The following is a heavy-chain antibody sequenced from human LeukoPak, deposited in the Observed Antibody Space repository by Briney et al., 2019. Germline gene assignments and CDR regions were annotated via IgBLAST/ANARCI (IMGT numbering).Heavy chain of an antibody. V-gene: IGHV1-69*13. CDR3: ATAKGYSSSWYKGKIFDY. CDR2: IIPIFGTA. Sequence: ASVKVSCKASGGTFSSYAINWVRQAPGQGLEWMGGIIPIFGTANYAQKFQGRVTITADESTSTAYMELSSLRSEDTAVYYCATAKGYSSSWYKGKIFDYWGQGTLVTVSS. J-gene: IGHJ4*02. D-gene: IGHD6-13*01. CDR1: GGTFSSYA.